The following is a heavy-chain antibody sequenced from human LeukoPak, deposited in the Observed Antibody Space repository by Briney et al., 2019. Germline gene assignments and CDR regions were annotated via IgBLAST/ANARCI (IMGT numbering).Heavy chain of an antibody. J-gene: IGHJ5*02. CDR3: ARAPGDNWFDP. V-gene: IGHV4-31*11. Sequence: SQTLSLTCAVSGGSISSGGYYWRWIRQRPGTGLEWIGYIFYTGSTYYNPSLKSRVTISVDTSKNQFSLKLSSVTAADTAVYYCARAPGDNWFDPWGQGTLVTVSS. CDR1: GGSISSGGYY. CDR2: IFYTGST.